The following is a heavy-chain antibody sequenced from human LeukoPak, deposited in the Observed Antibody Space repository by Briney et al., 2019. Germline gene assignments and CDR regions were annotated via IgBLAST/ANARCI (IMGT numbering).Heavy chain of an antibody. CDR3: ARVNGGNSGFDY. Sequence: SETLSLTCAVYGGSFSGYYWSWIRQPAGKGLEWIGRIYTSGSTNYNPSLKSRVTMSVDTSKNQFSLKLSSVTAADTAVYYCARVNGGNSGFDYWGQGTLVTVSS. CDR2: IYTSGST. D-gene: IGHD4-23*01. J-gene: IGHJ4*02. CDR1: GGSFSGYY. V-gene: IGHV4-59*10.